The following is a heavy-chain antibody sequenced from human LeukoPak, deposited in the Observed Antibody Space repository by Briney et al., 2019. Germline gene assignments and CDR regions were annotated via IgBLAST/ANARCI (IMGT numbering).Heavy chain of an antibody. CDR1: GGSISSGSYY. D-gene: IGHD5-18*01. V-gene: IGHV4-61*02. CDR3: ATNSYGHYQYYYYMDV. Sequence: SETLSLTCTVSGGSISSGSYYWSWIRQPAGKGLEWIGRVYTSGNTNYNPSLNSRVTISIDTSKNQFSLKLSSVTAADPAVYYCATNSYGHYQYYYYMDVWGKGTTVTISS. J-gene: IGHJ6*03. CDR2: VYTSGNT.